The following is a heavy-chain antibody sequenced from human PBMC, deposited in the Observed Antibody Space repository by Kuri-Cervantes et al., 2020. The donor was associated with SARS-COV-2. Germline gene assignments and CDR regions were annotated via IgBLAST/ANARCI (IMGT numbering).Heavy chain of an antibody. CDR1: GFTFSSYS. Sequence: GESLKISCAASGFTFSSYSMNWVRQAPGKGLEWVSYISSSSSTTYYADSVKGRFTISRDNAKNSLYLQMNSLRDEDTAVYYCARGSEAGYYYFDYWGQGTLVTVSS. CDR3: ARGSEAGYYYFDY. D-gene: IGHD3-9*01. CDR2: ISSSSSTT. J-gene: IGHJ4*02. V-gene: IGHV3-48*02.